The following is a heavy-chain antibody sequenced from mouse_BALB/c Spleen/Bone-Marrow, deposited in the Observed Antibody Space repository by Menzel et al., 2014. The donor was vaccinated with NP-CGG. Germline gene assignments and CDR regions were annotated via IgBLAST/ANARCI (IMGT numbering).Heavy chain of an antibody. D-gene: IGHD1-1*02. CDR1: GFTFTDYY. CDR3: ARDKGGILFDY. CDR2: IRNKANGYTT. J-gene: IGHJ2*01. V-gene: IGHV7-3*02. Sequence: EVHLVESGGGLVQPGGSLRLSCATSGFTFTDYYMNWVRQPPGKALEWLGFIRNKANGYTTEYSASVKGRFTISRDNSQSILYLQMNTLRAEGSATYYCARDKGGILFDYWGQGTTLTVSS.